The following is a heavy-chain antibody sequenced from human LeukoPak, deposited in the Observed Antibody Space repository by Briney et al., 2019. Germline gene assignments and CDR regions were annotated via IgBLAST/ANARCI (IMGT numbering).Heavy chain of an antibody. V-gene: IGHV3-30*02. CDR2: IRHDGGNQ. D-gene: IGHD1-1*01. Sequence: PGGPLRLSCAESGYDFTLYDMHWVRQAPGKGLEWVAFIRHDGGNQYYADSVRGRFTISRDNSKNTLYLQMNSLRTEDTAIYYCATVKRLEYYFDYWGQGTLVTVSS. J-gene: IGHJ4*02. CDR3: ATVKRLEYYFDY. CDR1: GYDFTLYD.